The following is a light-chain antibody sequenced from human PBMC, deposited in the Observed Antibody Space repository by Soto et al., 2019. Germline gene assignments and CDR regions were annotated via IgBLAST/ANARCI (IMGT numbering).Light chain of an antibody. V-gene: IGKV4-1*01. Sequence: DIVMTQSPDSLAVSLGERATINCKSSQSVLYSAINKNQLAWYQQTAGQPPKLLIYWASTRESGVPDRFSGSGSGTDFTLTISSLQAEDVAVYYCQQYYSTPWTFGQGTKVEIK. CDR3: QQYYSTPWT. J-gene: IGKJ1*01. CDR1: QSVLYSAINKNQ. CDR2: WAS.